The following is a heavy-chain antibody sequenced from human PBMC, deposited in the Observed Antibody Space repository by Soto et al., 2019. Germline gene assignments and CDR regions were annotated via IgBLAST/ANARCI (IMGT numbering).Heavy chain of an antibody. CDR1: GISFSSYA. D-gene: IGHD1-1*01. CDR2: ISYDGSNK. V-gene: IGHV3-30-3*01. Sequence: GESLKISCAVSGISFSSYAMHWVRQAPGKGLEWVAVISYDGSNKYYADSVKGRFTISRDNSKNTLYLQMNSLRAEDTAVYYCARELERLFDYWGQGTLVTVSS. J-gene: IGHJ4*02. CDR3: ARELERLFDY.